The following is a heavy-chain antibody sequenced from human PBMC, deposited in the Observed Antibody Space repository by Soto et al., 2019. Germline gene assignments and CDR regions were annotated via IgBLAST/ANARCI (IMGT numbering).Heavy chain of an antibody. D-gene: IGHD2-15*01. CDR3: ASLVIVVLVAAKDDAFDI. V-gene: IGHV3-30*04. CDR1: GFTFSSYA. J-gene: IGHJ3*02. CDR2: ISYDGSNK. Sequence: GGSLRLSCAASGFTFSSYAMHWVRQDPGKGLEWVAVISYDGSNKYYADSVKGRFTISRDNSKNTLYLQMNSLRAEDTAVYYCASLVIVVLVAAKDDAFDIWGQGTMVTVSS.